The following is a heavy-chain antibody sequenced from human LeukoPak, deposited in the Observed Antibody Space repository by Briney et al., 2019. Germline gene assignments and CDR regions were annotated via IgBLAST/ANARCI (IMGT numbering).Heavy chain of an antibody. CDR3: GRRRIDCSDTGCYVDY. V-gene: IGHV1-2*02. Sequence: ASVKVSCKASGYTFSDYYMHWVRQAPGQGLEWMGWMNPNRGDTSYAQKFQGRVTMTRDTPTNTAYMELSGLTSDDTAVYYCGRRRIDCSDTGCYVDYWGQGTLVTVSS. CDR2: MNPNRGDT. J-gene: IGHJ4*02. CDR1: GYTFSDYY. D-gene: IGHD2-15*01.